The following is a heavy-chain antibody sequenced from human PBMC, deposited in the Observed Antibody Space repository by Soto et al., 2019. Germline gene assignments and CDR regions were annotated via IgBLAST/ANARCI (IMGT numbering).Heavy chain of an antibody. CDR2: IVVGSGNT. CDR1: GVTVTSSA. J-gene: IGHJ4*02. Sequence: SVKVACKASGVTVTSSAMTWVRQARGQRLEWIGWIVVGSGNTNCAQTFHERGRITRYMPTSTADIALSRLRAEAMAVYYCAAALPSATGQLRVPRGYWGQGTLVSVS. D-gene: IGHD2-2*01. V-gene: IGHV1-58*02. CDR3: AAALPSATGQLRVPRGY.